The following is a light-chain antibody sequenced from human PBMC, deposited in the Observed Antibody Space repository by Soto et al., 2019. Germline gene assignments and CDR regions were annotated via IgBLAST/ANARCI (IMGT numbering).Light chain of an antibody. Sequence: EIVMTQSPATLSVSPGERATLSCRASQSVSRNLAWYQQKPGQAPRLLIYGASTRATGIPARFSGSGSGTEFTLTISSLQSEDFAVYYCQQYNQWPPITFGQGTRLEI. J-gene: IGKJ5*01. CDR2: GAS. V-gene: IGKV3-15*01. CDR3: QQYNQWPPIT. CDR1: QSVSRN.